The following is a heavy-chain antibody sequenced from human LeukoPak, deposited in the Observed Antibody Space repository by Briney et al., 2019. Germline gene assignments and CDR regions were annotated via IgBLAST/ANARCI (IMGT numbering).Heavy chain of an antibody. D-gene: IGHD2-2*01. J-gene: IGHJ6*03. CDR2: IYTSGST. CDR1: GGSISSYY. Sequence: SETLSLTCTVSGGSISSYYWSWIRQPAGKGLEWIGRIYTSGSTNYNPSLKSRVTMSVDTSKNQFSLKLSSVTAADTAVYYCARISTSPYYYYYYYMDVWGKGTTVTVSS. CDR3: ARISTSPYYYYYYYMDV. V-gene: IGHV4-4*07.